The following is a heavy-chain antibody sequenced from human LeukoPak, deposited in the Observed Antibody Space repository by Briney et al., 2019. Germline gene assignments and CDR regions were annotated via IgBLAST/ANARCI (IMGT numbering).Heavy chain of an antibody. V-gene: IGHV3-33*01. CDR2: IWYDGSNK. CDR1: GFTFSSYG. D-gene: IGHD4-23*01. CDR3: ARAGTTVVTPNPNYYYGMDV. J-gene: IGHJ6*02. Sequence: GRSLRLSCAASGFTFSSYGMHWVRQAPGKGLEWVAVIWYDGSNKYYADSVKGRFTISRDNSKNTLYLQMNSLRAEDTAVYYCARAGTTVVTPNPNYYYGMDVWGQGTTVTVSS.